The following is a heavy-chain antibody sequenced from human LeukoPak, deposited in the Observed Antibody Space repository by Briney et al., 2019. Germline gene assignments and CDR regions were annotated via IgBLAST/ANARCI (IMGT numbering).Heavy chain of an antibody. D-gene: IGHD6-19*01. V-gene: IGHV3-23*01. Sequence: GGSLRLSCAASGFTFRSYAMHWVRQAPGKGLEWVSSISGSGGSTYYADSLEGRFIISRDNSRNTFFLHMNTLRAEDTAVYFCAKDRGQWLGPFDYWGQGTLVTVSS. CDR1: GFTFRSYA. CDR3: AKDRGQWLGPFDY. CDR2: ISGSGGST. J-gene: IGHJ4*02.